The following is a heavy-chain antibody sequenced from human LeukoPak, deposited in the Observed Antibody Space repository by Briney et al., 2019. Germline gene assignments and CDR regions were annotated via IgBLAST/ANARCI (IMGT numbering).Heavy chain of an antibody. V-gene: IGHV3-30-3*01. D-gene: IGHD4-17*01. J-gene: IGHJ4*02. Sequence: GGSLRLSCAASGFTFSSYAMHWVRQAPGKGLEWVAVISYDGSNKYYADSVKGRFTISRDNSKNTLYLQMNSLRAEDTAVYYCARATRSMTTMIHFDYWGQGTLVTVSS. CDR2: ISYDGSNK. CDR3: ARATRSMTTMIHFDY. CDR1: GFTFSSYA.